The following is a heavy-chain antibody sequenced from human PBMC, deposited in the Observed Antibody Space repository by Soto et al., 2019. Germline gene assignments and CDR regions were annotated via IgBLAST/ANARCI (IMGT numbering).Heavy chain of an antibody. CDR1: GFTFSSYS. J-gene: IGHJ4*02. V-gene: IGHV3-48*02. CDR3: ARYGIAVAGTCFDY. Sequence: GGSLRLSCAASGFTFSSYSMNWVRQAPGKGLEWVSYISSSSSTIYYADSVKGRFTISRDNAKNSLYLQMNSLRDEDTAVYYCARYGIAVAGTCFDYWGQGTLVTVSS. D-gene: IGHD6-19*01. CDR2: ISSSSSTI.